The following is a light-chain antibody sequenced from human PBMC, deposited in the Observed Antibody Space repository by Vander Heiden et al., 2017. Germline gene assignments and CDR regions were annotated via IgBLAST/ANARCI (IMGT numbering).Light chain of an antibody. V-gene: IGLV1-40*01. Sequence: QSVLTQPPSVSRPAWTRVTISCTGSSSNIGAVYDVHWHQQLPGTAPKLLIYGENNRPSGVPDRFSGSKSGTSASLAITGLQAEDEAEYYCLSCDSSLSGWLFGGGTKLSVL. CDR1: SSNIGAVYD. J-gene: IGLJ2*01. CDR2: GEN. CDR3: LSCDSSLSGWL.